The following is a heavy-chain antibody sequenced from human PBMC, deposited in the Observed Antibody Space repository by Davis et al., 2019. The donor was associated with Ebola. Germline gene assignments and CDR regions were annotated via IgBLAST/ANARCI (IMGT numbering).Heavy chain of an antibody. CDR2: ISYDGSNK. Sequence: GESLKISCATSGFTFSSYAMHWVRQAPGKGLEWVAVISYDGSNKYYADSVKGRFTISRDNSKNTLYLQINSLRAEDTAVYYCAGHTAMVYWGQGTLVTVSS. V-gene: IGHV3-30-3*01. D-gene: IGHD5-18*01. CDR3: AGHTAMVY. J-gene: IGHJ4*02. CDR1: GFTFSSYA.